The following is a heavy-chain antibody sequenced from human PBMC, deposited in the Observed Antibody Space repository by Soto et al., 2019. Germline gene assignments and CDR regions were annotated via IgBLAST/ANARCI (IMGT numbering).Heavy chain of an antibody. CDR3: ARDLGIAAAVPLGAFDI. CDR2: IIPNSGTT. CDR1: GGTFSSYA. D-gene: IGHD6-13*01. V-gene: IGHV1-69*06. J-gene: IGHJ3*02. Sequence: SVKVSCKASGGTFSSYAIGWVRQAPGQGLEWMGWIIPNSGTTNYAQKFQGRVTMTGDKSTSTAYMELSRLRSDDTAVYYCARDLGIAAAVPLGAFDIWGQGTMVTVSS.